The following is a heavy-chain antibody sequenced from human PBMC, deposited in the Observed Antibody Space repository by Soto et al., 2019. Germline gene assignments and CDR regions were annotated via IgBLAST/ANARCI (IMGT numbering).Heavy chain of an antibody. CDR2: IYYSGST. V-gene: IGHV4-31*03. D-gene: IGHD3-9*01. J-gene: IGHJ5*02. CDR1: GGSISSGGYY. CDR3: ASSRTYYDILTGSLGYWFDP. Sequence: SETLSLTSTVSGGSISSGGYYWSWIRQHPGKGLEWIGYIYYSGSTYYSPSLKSRVTISVDTSKNQFSLKLSSVTAADTAVYYCASSRTYYDILTGSLGYWFDPWGQGTLVTVSS.